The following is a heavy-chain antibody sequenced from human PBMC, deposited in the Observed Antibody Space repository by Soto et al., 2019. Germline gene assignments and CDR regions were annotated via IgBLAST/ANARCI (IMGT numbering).Heavy chain of an antibody. D-gene: IGHD2-2*02. V-gene: IGHV3-21*01. J-gene: IGHJ5*02. Sequence: AGGSLRLSCAASGFTFSSYSMNWVRQAPGKGLEWVSSISSSSSYIYYADSVKGRFTISRDNAKNSLYLQMNSLRAEDTAVYYCARVVIVVVPAAINGGTVFDPWGQGTLVTVSS. CDR3: ARVVIVVVPAAINGGTVFDP. CDR1: GFTFSSYS. CDR2: ISSSSSYI.